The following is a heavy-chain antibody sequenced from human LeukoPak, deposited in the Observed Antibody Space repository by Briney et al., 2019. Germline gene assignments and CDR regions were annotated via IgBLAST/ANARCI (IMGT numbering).Heavy chain of an antibody. CDR1: GFTLSSYG. CDR2: IWYDGSNK. J-gene: IGHJ6*02. CDR3: ARDYDGGSMDV. V-gene: IGHV3-33*01. D-gene: IGHD3-3*01. Sequence: PGRSLRLSCAASGFTLSSYGMHWVRQAPGKGLEWVALIWYDGSNKYFADSVKGRFTISRDNFKNTLYLQMNSLRAEDTAVYYCARDYDGGSMDVWGQGTTVTVSS.